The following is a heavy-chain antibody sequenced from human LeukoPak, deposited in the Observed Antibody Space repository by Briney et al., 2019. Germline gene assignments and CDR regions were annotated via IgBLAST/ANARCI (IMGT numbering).Heavy chain of an antibody. CDR1: GFTFDDYG. Sequence: GGSLRLSCAASGFTFDDYGMSWVRQAPGKGLEWVSGINRDGGSTGYADSVKGRFTISRDNAKNSLYLQMNSLRAEDTALYYCARRYCSSTSCLFDYWGQGTLVTVSS. CDR2: INRDGGST. CDR3: ARRYCSSTSCLFDY. V-gene: IGHV3-20*04. D-gene: IGHD2-2*01. J-gene: IGHJ4*02.